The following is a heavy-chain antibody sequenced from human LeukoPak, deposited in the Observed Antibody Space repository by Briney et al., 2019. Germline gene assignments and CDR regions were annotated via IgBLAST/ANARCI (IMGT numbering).Heavy chain of an antibody. CDR3: ARHNRGSRPNILTGSLYFDY. D-gene: IGHD3-9*01. J-gene: IGHJ4*02. CDR2: IYHSGST. V-gene: IGHV4-30-2*01. Sequence: PSETLSLTCAVSGGSISSGGYSWSWIPQPPGKGLEWIGYIYHSGSTYYNPYLKSRVTISVDRSKNQFSLKLSSVTAADTAVYYCARHNRGSRPNILTGSLYFDYWGQGTLVTVSS. CDR1: GGSISSGGYS.